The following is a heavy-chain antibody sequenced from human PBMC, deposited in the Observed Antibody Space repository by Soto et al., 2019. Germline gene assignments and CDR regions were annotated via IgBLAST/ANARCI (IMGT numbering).Heavy chain of an antibody. V-gene: IGHV4-59*08. CDR1: GGSISSYY. Sequence: SETLSLTCTVSGGSISSYYWSWIRQPPGKGLEWIGYIYYSGSTYYNPSLKSRVTISVDTSKNQFSLKLSSVTAADTAVYYCARQRSRNDAFDVWGLGTMVTVSS. J-gene: IGHJ3*01. D-gene: IGHD3-10*01. CDR2: IYYSGST. CDR3: ARQRSRNDAFDV.